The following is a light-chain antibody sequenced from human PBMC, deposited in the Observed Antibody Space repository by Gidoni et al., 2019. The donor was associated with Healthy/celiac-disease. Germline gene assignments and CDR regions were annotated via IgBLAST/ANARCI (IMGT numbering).Light chain of an antibody. V-gene: IGLV2-14*01. J-gene: IGLJ2*01. CDR2: DFT. CDR1: SSDVGGYTY. Sequence: HSALTQPASVSGSTGQSITISFPGTSSDVGGYTYVSWDQQHPGKAPKLMIYDFTNRPSGVSTRFSGSKSGNTASLTISGLQAEDEADYYCNSYTSSSTRVFGGGTKLTVL. CDR3: NSYTSSSTRV.